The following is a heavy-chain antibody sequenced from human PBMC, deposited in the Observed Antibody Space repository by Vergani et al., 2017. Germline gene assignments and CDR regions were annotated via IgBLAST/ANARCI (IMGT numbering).Heavy chain of an antibody. CDR1: GGTFSSYA. CDR2: IIPIFGTA. Sequence: QVQLVQSGAEVKKPGSSVKVSCKASGGTFSSYAISWVRQAPGQGLEWMGGIIPIFGTANYAQKFQGRVTITADESTSTAYMELSSLRSEDTAVYYCARGTIAAPRGLETGAYFYYWGQGTLVTVSS. D-gene: IGHD6-6*01. V-gene: IGHV1-69*01. J-gene: IGHJ4*02. CDR3: ARGTIAAPRGLETGAYFYY.